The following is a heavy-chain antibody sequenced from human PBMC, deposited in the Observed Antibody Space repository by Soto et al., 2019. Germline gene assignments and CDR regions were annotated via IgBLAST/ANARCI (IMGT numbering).Heavy chain of an antibody. CDR2: ISYDGRNK. J-gene: IGHJ6*02. V-gene: IGHV3-30*18. CDR1: GFIFSSYG. Sequence: PGGSLRLSCAASGFIFSSYGLYWVRQAPGKGLEWVAGISYDGRNKYYGDSVKGRFSISRDNSKNTLYLQMNGLRTEDTAIYYCTKDHRMDVWGQGTTVTVSS. CDR3: TKDHRMDV.